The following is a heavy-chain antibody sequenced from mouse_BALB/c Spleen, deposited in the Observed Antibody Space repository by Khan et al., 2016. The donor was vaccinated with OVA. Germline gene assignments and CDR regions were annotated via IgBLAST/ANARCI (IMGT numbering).Heavy chain of an antibody. CDR2: IYPGTGST. V-gene: IGHV1S132*01. D-gene: IGHD2-10*02. Sequence: VQLQQSGPELVRPGASVKLSCKTSGYIFTSYWIHWVNQRSGKGLEWIARIYPGTGSTSYNEKFKGKATLTADKSSSIVYMQLSSLQSEDSGVYYCAREKYGNYWGAMDYWGQGTSVTVSS. CDR1: GYIFTSYW. CDR3: AREKYGNYWGAMDY. J-gene: IGHJ4*01.